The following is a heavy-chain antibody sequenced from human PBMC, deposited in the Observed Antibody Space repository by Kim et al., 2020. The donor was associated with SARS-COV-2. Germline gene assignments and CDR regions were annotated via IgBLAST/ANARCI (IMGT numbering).Heavy chain of an antibody. Sequence: SETLSLTCTVSGGSISSSSYYWGWIRQPPGKGLEWIGSIYYTGNTYYNPSLKSRVTISIDTSKNQFSLRLNSVTAADTALYFCASGVPGIVAPGPNYWG. CDR1: GGSISSSSYY. V-gene: IGHV4-39*07. CDR2: IYYTGNT. CDR3: ASGVPGIVAPGPNY. D-gene: IGHD6-13*01. J-gene: IGHJ4*01.